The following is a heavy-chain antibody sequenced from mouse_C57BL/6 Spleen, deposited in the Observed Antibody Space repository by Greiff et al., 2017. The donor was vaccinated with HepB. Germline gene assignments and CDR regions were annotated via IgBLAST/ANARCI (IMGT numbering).Heavy chain of an antibody. CDR3: ARTLNWVYFDY. CDR1: GYAFSSYW. CDR2: IYPGDGDT. D-gene: IGHD4-1*02. J-gene: IGHJ2*01. V-gene: IGHV1-80*01. Sequence: VKLMESGAELVKPGASVKISCKASGYAFSSYWMNWVKQRPGKGLEWIGQIYPGDGDTNYNGKFKGKATLTADKSSSTAYMQLSSLTSEDSAVYFCARTLNWVYFDYWGQGTTLTVSS.